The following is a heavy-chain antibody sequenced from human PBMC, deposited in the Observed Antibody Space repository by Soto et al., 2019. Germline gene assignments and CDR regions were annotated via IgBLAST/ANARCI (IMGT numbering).Heavy chain of an antibody. V-gene: IGHV3-30*18. D-gene: IGHD6-13*01. CDR3: AKGGVGEQQLALGI. Sequence: GGSPRLSRAAPGINFRNFCMHLVPQAPRKGLEGGAIISYDGSNKYCAHCVKGRFTISRYNSKNTLYLQMNRRRAEARAVFYCAKGGVGEQQLALGIWGQGTMVTVSS. CDR1: GINFRNFC. CDR2: ISYDGSNK. J-gene: IGHJ3*02.